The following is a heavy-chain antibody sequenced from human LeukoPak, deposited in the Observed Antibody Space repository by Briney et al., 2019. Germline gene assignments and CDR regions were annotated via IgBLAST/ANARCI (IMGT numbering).Heavy chain of an antibody. J-gene: IGHJ4*02. D-gene: IGHD3-3*01. V-gene: IGHV1-69*01. CDR2: IIPIFGTA. Sequence: SVKVSCKASGGTFSSYAISWVRQAPGQGLEWMGGIIPIFGTADYAQKFQGRVTITADESTSTAYMELSSLRSEDTAVYYCARGYYDFWSGYLLFFDYWGQGTLVTVSS. CDR1: GGTFSSYA. CDR3: ARGYYDFWSGYLLFFDY.